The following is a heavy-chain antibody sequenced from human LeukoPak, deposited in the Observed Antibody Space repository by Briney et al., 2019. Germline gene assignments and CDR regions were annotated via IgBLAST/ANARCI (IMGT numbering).Heavy chain of an antibody. Sequence: GGSLRLSCAASGFTFSRDWMHWVRQAPGKGLVWVSRINNDGSSIRYADSVKGRFTISRDNSKNTLYLQMNSLRAEDTAVYYCARDIVVVVAATLDYWGQGTLVTVSS. V-gene: IGHV3-74*01. CDR1: GFTFSRDW. J-gene: IGHJ4*02. CDR3: ARDIVVVVAATLDY. D-gene: IGHD2-15*01. CDR2: INNDGSSI.